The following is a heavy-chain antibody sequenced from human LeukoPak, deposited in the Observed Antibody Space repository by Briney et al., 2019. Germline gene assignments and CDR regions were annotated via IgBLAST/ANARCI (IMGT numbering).Heavy chain of an antibody. V-gene: IGHV3-23*01. CDR3: AKGPYYYDSSGESYFDY. CDR2: ISGSVGST. D-gene: IGHD3-22*01. CDR1: GFTFSSYA. J-gene: IGHJ4*02. Sequence: GGSLRLSCAASGFTFSSYAMSWVRQAPGKGLEWVSAISGSVGSTYYADSVKGRFTISRDNSKNTLYLQMNSLRAEDTAVYYCAKGPYYYDSSGESYFDYWGQGTLVTVSS.